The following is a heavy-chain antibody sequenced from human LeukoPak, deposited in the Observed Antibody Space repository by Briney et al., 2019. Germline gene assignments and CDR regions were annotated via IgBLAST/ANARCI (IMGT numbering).Heavy chain of an antibody. CDR2: IHYSGST. J-gene: IGHJ4*02. V-gene: IGHV4-59*13. D-gene: IGHD4/OR15-4a*01. Sequence: SETLSLTCTVSGVSISTDYWTWVRQSPGKGLEWIGYIHYSGSTSYNPSLKSRVTISVDMSKNQFSLKLTSVTSADTAVYYCARDAGATAYWGQGALVTVSS. CDR1: GVSISTDY. CDR3: ARDAGATAY.